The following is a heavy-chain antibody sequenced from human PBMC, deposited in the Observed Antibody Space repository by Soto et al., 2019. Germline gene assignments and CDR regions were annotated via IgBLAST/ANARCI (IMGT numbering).Heavy chain of an antibody. CDR3: VSHYDMWSGYLSPVDY. CDR1: GYTFSDHY. Sequence: QVQLVESGGDLVKRGGSLRLSCAASGYTFSDHYMSWIRQAPGKGLEWISYIDTSSTKIYYSDSVKGRMTSSRDNAKNSLYLEMSSLRDEDTAVNYCVSHYDMWSGYLSPVDYWGQGTLGTVSS. D-gene: IGHD3-3*01. J-gene: IGHJ4*02. V-gene: IGHV3-11*01. CDR2: IDTSSTKI.